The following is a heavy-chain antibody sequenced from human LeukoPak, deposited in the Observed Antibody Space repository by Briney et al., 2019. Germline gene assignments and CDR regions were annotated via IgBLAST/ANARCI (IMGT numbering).Heavy chain of an antibody. J-gene: IGHJ6*03. CDR1: GGTFSSYA. Sequence: ASVKVSCKASGGTFSSYAISWVRQAPGQGLEWMGGIIPIFGTANYAQKFQGRVTITTDESTSTAYMELSSLRSEDTAVYYCARNPLPPHPYYHYYMDVWGKGTTVTVSS. CDR3: ARNPLPPHPYYHYYMDV. V-gene: IGHV1-69*05. CDR2: IIPIFGTA.